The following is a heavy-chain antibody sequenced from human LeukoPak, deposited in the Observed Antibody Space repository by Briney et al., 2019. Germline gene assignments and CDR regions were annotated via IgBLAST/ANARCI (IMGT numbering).Heavy chain of an antibody. CDR3: AGGFGELGDFDY. CDR1: GFTFSSYE. CDR2: ISSSGSTI. Sequence: GGSLRLSCAASGFTFSSYEMNRVRQAPGKGLEWVSYISSSGSTIYYADSVKGRFTISRDNAKNSLYLQMNSLRAEDTAVYYCAGGFGELGDFDYWGQGTLVTVSS. J-gene: IGHJ4*02. V-gene: IGHV3-48*03. D-gene: IGHD3-10*01.